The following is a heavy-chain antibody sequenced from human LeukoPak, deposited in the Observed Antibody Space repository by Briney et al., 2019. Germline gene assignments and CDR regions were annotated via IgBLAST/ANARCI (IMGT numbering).Heavy chain of an antibody. V-gene: IGHV1-46*01. J-gene: IGHJ4*02. D-gene: IGHD6-19*01. CDR3: ARSRSSGWHDF. Sequence: ASVKLSCKASGYTFTSYYMHWVRQAPGQGLEWMGIINPSGGSTTFAQKFQGRFTMTRDASTSTVYMALSSLRSQDTAVHYCARSRSSGWHDFWGQGTLVIVSS. CDR1: GYTFTSYY. CDR2: INPSGGST.